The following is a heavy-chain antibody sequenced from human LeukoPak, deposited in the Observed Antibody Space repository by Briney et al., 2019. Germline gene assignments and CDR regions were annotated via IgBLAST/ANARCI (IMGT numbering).Heavy chain of an antibody. J-gene: IGHJ3*02. Sequence: GGSLRLSCAASGFTFSSYGMHWVRQAPGKGLEWVAVISYDGGNKYYADSVKGRFTISRDNSKNTLYLQMNSLRAEDTAVYYCAKGGSYYPDAFDIWGQGTMVTVSS. CDR3: AKGGSYYPDAFDI. CDR2: ISYDGGNK. D-gene: IGHD1-26*01. V-gene: IGHV3-30*18. CDR1: GFTFSSYG.